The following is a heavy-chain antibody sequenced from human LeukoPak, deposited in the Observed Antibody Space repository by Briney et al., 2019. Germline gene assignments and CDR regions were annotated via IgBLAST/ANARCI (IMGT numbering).Heavy chain of an antibody. CDR1: GGSISSSSYY. V-gene: IGHV4-39*07. CDR2: IYYSGST. CDR3: ARGVPSSYYDSSGVVGDFDY. J-gene: IGHJ4*02. D-gene: IGHD3-22*01. Sequence: PSETLSLTCTVSGGSISSSSYYWGWIRQPPGKGLEWIGSIYYSGSTYYNPSLKSRVTISVDTSKNQFSLKLSSVTAADTAVYYCARGVPSSYYDSSGVVGDFDYWGQGTLVTVSS.